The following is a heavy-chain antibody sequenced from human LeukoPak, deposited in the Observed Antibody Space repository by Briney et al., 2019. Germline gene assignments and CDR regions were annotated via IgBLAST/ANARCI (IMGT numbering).Heavy chain of an antibody. D-gene: IGHD6-13*01. Sequence: PSETLSLTCTVSGGSISSSSYYWGWIRQPPGKGLEWIGSIYYGGSTYYNPSLKSRVTISVDTSKNQFSLKLSSVTAADTAVYYCARGTAAGTFDPWGQGTLVTVSS. J-gene: IGHJ5*02. V-gene: IGHV4-39*07. CDR1: GGSISSSSYY. CDR3: ARGTAAGTFDP. CDR2: IYYGGST.